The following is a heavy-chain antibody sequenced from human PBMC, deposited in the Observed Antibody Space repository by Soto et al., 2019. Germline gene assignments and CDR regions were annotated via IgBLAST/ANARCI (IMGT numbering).Heavy chain of an antibody. CDR3: TSPPPSYCSSTSCYGEPKPRYYYYYMDV. J-gene: IGHJ6*03. Sequence: GGSLRLSCAASGFTFSGSAMHWVRQASGKGLEWVGRIRSKANSYATAYAASVKGRFTISRDYSKNTAYLQMNSLKTDEKAVYYWTSPPPSYCSSTSCYGEPKPRYYYYYMDVWGKGTTVTVSS. CDR1: GFTFSGSA. CDR2: IRSKANSYAT. D-gene: IGHD2-2*01. V-gene: IGHV3-73*01.